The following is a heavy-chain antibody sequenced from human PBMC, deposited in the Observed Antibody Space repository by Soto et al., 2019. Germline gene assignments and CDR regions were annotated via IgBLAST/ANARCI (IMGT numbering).Heavy chain of an antibody. CDR1: GGSISSYY. D-gene: IGHD6-19*01. CDR3: VRTIAVAAYDY. V-gene: IGHV4-59*08. J-gene: IGHJ4*02. CDR2: IYYSGST. Sequence: PSETLSLTCTVSGGSISSYYWSWIRQPPGKGLEWIGYIYYSGSTNYNPSLKSRVTISVDTSKNQFSLKLSSVTAADTAVYYCVRTIAVAAYDYWGQGTLVTVSS.